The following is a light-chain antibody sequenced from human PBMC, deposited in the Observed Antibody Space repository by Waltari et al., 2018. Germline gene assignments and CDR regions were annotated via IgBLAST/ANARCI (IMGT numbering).Light chain of an antibody. Sequence: QSVVTQPPSASGTPGQGVTISCSGSSSNIGSKPVNWYQQFPGTTPKLLIHNTNQRPSGVPDRFSGSKSGTSASLAISGLQSEDEADYYCVTWDVTLSGYVFGTGTKVTVL. CDR2: NTN. V-gene: IGLV1-44*01. J-gene: IGLJ1*01. CDR1: SSNIGSKP. CDR3: VTWDVTLSGYV.